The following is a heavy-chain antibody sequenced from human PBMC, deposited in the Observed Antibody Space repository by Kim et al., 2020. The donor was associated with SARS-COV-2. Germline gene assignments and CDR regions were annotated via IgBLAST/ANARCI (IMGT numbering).Heavy chain of an antibody. CDR1: GYTFINYG. CDR2: ISPYNGRT. Sequence: ASVKVSCKASGYTFINYGINWVRQAPGQGLEWMGWISPYNGRTEFAQNFQGRLTMTTDTSTSTVYMEVGRLRFDDTAVYYCARADCGESNCYDKLGYFESWGQGTLVTVSS. V-gene: IGHV1-18*01. J-gene: IGHJ4*03. CDR3: ARADCGESNCYDKLGYFES. D-gene: IGHD2-21*01.